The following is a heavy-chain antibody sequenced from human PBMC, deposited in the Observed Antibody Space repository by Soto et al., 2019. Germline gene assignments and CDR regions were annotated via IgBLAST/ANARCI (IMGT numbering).Heavy chain of an antibody. CDR2: IYYSGST. Sequence: PLETLSLTCTVSGGSISSGDYYWSWIRQPPGKGLEWIGYIYYSGSTYYNPSLKSRVTISVDTSKNQFSLKLSSVTAADTAVYYCARDNILGILYGGMDVWGQGTTVTVSS. D-gene: IGHD3-3*01. J-gene: IGHJ6*02. CDR1: GGSISSGDYY. V-gene: IGHV4-30-4*01. CDR3: ARDNILGILYGGMDV.